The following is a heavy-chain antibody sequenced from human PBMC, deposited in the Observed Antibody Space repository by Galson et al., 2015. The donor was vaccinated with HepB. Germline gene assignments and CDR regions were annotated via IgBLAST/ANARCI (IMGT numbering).Heavy chain of an antibody. V-gene: IGHV3-23*01. D-gene: IGHD3-22*01. CDR3: AEDAGPEPGHNGIGYYFL. CDR2: ISGSGGTT. J-gene: IGHJ4*02. CDR1: EFTFSSYA. Sequence: SLRLSCAASEFTFSSYAMIWVRQAPGKGLEWVSVISGSGGTTYYADSVKGRFTISRDNSKNTLSLQMNSLRAEDTAVYYCAEDAGPEPGHNGIGYYFLWGQGTPVTVSS.